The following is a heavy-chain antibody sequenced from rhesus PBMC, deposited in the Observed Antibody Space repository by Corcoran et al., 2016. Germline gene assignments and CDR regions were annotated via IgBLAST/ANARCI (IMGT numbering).Heavy chain of an antibody. V-gene: IGHV4-80*01. J-gene: IGHJ6*01. D-gene: IGHD3-16*01. CDR1: GGSFSSYW. Sequence: QVQLQESGPGLVKPSETLSLTCAVSGGSFSSYWWSWIRQPPGKGLEWIGEINGNSGSTNSTTSLKSRVTISKDASKNQFSLKLSSVTAADTAVYYCARTDSYYYSGSYYPALNYGLDSWGQGVVVTVSS. CDR2: INGNSGST. CDR3: ARTDSYYYSGSYYPALNYGLDS.